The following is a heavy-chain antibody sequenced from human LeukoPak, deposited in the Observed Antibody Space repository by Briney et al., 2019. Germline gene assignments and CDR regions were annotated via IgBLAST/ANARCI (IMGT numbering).Heavy chain of an antibody. CDR3: ARLTVTRDFDY. D-gene: IGHD4-11*01. CDR2: INHRGST. CDR1: GGSFSGYY. J-gene: IGHJ4*02. Sequence: SETLSLTCAAYGGSFSGYYWSWVRQPPGKGLEWIGEINHRGSTKNNPSLKSRVTISVDTSKNQFSLRLTSVTAADTAVYYCARLTVTRDFDYWGQGTLVTVSS. V-gene: IGHV4-34*01.